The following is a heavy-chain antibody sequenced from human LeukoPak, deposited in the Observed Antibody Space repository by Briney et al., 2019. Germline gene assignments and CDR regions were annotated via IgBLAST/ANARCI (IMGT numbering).Heavy chain of an antibody. Sequence: GESLKISCTGSGCRFANYWLGWVRQTPGKGLEWMGIISPLDFDTRYSPSFQGQVTISADKSIDTAYLQWNTLRASDSALYYCAMGRSGGYSGHYFAFWGQGTRVTVSS. J-gene: IGHJ4*02. CDR2: ISPLDFDT. V-gene: IGHV5-51*01. CDR1: GCRFANYW. CDR3: AMGRSGGYSGHYFAF. D-gene: IGHD3-22*01.